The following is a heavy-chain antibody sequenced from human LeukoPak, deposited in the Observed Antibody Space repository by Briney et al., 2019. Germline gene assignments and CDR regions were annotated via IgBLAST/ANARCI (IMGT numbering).Heavy chain of an antibody. Sequence: ASVKVSCKVSGYTLTELSMHWVRQAPGKGLEWMGGFDPEDGETIYAQKFQGRVTMTEDTSTDTAYMELSSLRSEDTGVYYCATGRLNYDSSGYYSIFFFYYYWGQGTLVTVSS. J-gene: IGHJ4*02. CDR1: GYTLTELS. CDR3: ATGRLNYDSSGYYSIFFFYYY. CDR2: FDPEDGET. V-gene: IGHV1-24*01. D-gene: IGHD3-22*01.